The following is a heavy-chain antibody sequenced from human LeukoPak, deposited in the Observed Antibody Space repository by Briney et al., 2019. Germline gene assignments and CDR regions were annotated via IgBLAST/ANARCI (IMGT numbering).Heavy chain of an antibody. V-gene: IGHV4-34*01. Sequence: SETLSLTCAVYGGSFSDYYWTWILQPPGEGLEWIGEVKHPGGTNCNPSLRGRVAISVDTSKNQFSLRLTSVTAADTSVFYCARGRGSSSGWGHYYFSLDVWGQGTAVTVSS. J-gene: IGHJ6*02. CDR1: GGSFSDYY. CDR2: VKHPGGT. D-gene: IGHD6-19*01. CDR3: ARGRGSSSGWGHYYFSLDV.